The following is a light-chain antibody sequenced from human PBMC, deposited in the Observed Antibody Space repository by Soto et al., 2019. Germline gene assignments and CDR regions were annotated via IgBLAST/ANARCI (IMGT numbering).Light chain of an antibody. V-gene: IGKV3-20*01. CDR1: QSVSSRY. CDR2: DAS. Sequence: EVVLSRSPGTLYLSTGERATLSCRASQSVSSRYLAWDQQKPGQAPRLLIYDASSRATGIPDRFSGSGSGTDFTLTISRLEPEDCGEYYCQQYVSSPYTFGQGTKVYIK. J-gene: IGKJ2*01. CDR3: QQYVSSPYT.